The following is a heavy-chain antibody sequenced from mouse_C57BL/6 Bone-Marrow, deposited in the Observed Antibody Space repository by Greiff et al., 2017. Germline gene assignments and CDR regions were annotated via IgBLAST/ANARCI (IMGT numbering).Heavy chain of an antibody. CDR3: ARKSNWWVAWFAY. V-gene: IGHV1-55*01. CDR2: IYPGSGST. CDR1: GYTFTSYW. Sequence: VQLQQPGAELVKPGASVKMSCKASGYTFTSYWITWVKQRPGQGLEWIGDIYPGSGSTNYNEKFKSKATLTVDTSSSTAYMQLSSLTSEDSAVYYCARKSNWWVAWFAYWGQGTLVTVSA. J-gene: IGHJ3*01. D-gene: IGHD2-5*01.